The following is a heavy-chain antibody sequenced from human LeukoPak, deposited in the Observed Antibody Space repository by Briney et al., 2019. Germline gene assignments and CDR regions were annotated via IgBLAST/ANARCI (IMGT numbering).Heavy chain of an antibody. CDR3: ARSPVVVVAATRLRRWFDL. Sequence: SETLSLTCTVSGGSISSYYWSWIRQPPGKGLEWIGYIYYSGSTNYNPSLKSRVTISIDTSKNQFSLRLSSVTAADTAVYYCARSPVVVVAATRLRRWFDLWGQGTLVTVSS. D-gene: IGHD2-15*01. CDR1: GGSISSYY. V-gene: IGHV4-59*01. J-gene: IGHJ5*02. CDR2: IYYSGST.